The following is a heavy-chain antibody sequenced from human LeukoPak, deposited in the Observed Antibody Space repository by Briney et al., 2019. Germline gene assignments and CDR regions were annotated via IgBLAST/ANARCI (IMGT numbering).Heavy chain of an antibody. CDR2: INHSGST. CDR1: GGSFSGYY. CDR3: AREGDIVVVPAALDAFDI. J-gene: IGHJ3*02. V-gene: IGHV4-34*01. D-gene: IGHD2-2*01. Sequence: KPSETLSLTCAVYGGSFSGYYWSWIRQPPGKGLEWIGEINHSGSTNYNPSLKSRVTMSVDTSKNQFSLKLSSVTAADTAVYYCAREGDIVVVPAALDAFDIWGQGTMVTVSS.